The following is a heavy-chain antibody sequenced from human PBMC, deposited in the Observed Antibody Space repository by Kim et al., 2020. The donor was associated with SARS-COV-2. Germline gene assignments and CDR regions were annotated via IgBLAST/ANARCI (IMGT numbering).Heavy chain of an antibody. CDR1: GYTFTSYG. V-gene: IGHV1-18*01. CDR3: ASLGAAADKGYFDY. Sequence: ASVKVSCKASGYTFTSYGISWVRQAPGQGLEWMGWISAYNGNTNYAQKLQGRVTMTTDTSTSTAYMELRSLRSDDTAVYYCASLGAAADKGYFDYWGQGTLVTVSS. J-gene: IGHJ4*02. D-gene: IGHD6-13*01. CDR2: ISAYNGNT.